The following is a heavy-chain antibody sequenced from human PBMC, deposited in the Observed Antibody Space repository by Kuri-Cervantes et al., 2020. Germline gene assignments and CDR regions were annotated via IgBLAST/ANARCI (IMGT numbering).Heavy chain of an antibody. CDR2: IYQSGSA. D-gene: IGHD3-10*01. CDR1: GYSISSAYY. V-gene: IGHV4-38-2*01. Sequence: SETLSLTCAISGYSISSAYYWGWIRQPPGRGLEWIGSIYQSGSAYYNPSLKSRVIISVDTSKSQFSLNLTSVTGADTAFYYCARQTLPTGTQHFDSWGQGTLVTVSS. J-gene: IGHJ4*02. CDR3: ARQTLPTGTQHFDS.